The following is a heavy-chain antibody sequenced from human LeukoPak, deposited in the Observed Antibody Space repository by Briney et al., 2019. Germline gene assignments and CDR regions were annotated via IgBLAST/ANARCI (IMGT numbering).Heavy chain of an antibody. CDR2: ISGSGGTT. V-gene: IGHV3-23*01. CDR1: GFTFSSYA. J-gene: IGHJ4*02. D-gene: IGHD5-18*01. CDR3: ARDKGYSYGREDY. Sequence: GGSLRLSCAASGFTFSSYAMSWVRQAPGKGLEWVSGISGSGGTTYYADSVKGRFTISRDNAKNSLYLQMNSLRAEDTAVYYCARDKGYSYGREDYWGQGTLVTVSS.